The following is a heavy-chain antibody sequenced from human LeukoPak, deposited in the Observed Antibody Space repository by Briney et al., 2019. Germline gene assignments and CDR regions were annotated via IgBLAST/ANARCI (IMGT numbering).Heavy chain of an antibody. CDR3: TKFYLEGGYYGVDV. J-gene: IGHJ6*02. CDR1: GFTFGDYA. V-gene: IGHV3-49*04. D-gene: IGHD2/OR15-2a*01. CDR2: IRSKAYGGAT. Sequence: GGSQRLSCTASGFTFGDYAMSWVRQAPGKGLEWVGFIRSKAYGGATEYAASVTGRFTISRDDSKSIAYLQMNSLKTEDTAVYSCTKFYLEGGYYGVDVWGQGTTVTVSS.